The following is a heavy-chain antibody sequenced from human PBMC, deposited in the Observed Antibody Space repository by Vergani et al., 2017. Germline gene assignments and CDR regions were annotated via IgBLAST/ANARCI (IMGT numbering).Heavy chain of an antibody. CDR3: ARAMFGVVSTEYYYYMDV. CDR2: IYYTGST. D-gene: IGHD3-3*01. V-gene: IGHV4-39*07. J-gene: IGHJ6*03. Sequence: QLQLQESGPGLVKPSETLSLTCTVSGGSISSSRYYWGWIRQPPVKGLEWIGSIYYTGSTYYNPSLKSRVTISVDTSKNQFSLKLNSVTAADTAVYYCARAMFGVVSTEYYYYMDVWGKGTTVTVSS. CDR1: GGSISSSRYY.